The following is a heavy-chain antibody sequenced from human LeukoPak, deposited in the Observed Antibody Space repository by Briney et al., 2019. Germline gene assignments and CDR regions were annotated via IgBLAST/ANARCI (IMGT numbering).Heavy chain of an antibody. V-gene: IGHV1-2*02. CDR2: INPNSGGT. CDR3: AREEGDDYDILTGYYPDWFDP. D-gene: IGHD3-9*01. Sequence: ASVKVSCKASGYTFTGYYMNWVRQAPGQGLEWMGWINPNSGGTNYAQKFQGRVTMTRDTSISTAYMELSRLRSDDTAVYYCAREEGDDYDILTGYYPDWFDPWGQGTLVTVSS. J-gene: IGHJ5*02. CDR1: GYTFTGYY.